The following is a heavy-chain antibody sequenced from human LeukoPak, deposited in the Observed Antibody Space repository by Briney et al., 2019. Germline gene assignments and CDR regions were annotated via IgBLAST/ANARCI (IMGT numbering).Heavy chain of an antibody. CDR2: TSYDGSHK. CDR3: ARVHSSDWNAYFYYLDV. CDR1: GFTFSNYA. D-gene: IGHD6-19*01. V-gene: IGHV3-30*04. Sequence: PGRSLRLSCAPSGFTFSNYAFHWVRQAPGKGLEWVALTSYDGSHKYYADSVKGRFTISRDNSKNTLYLQMNSLRAEDRAVYFCARVHSSDWNAYFYYLDVWGEGTTVTVSS. J-gene: IGHJ6*03.